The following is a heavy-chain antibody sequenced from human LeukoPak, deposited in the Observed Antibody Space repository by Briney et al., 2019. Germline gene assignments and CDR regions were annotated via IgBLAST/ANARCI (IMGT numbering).Heavy chain of an antibody. D-gene: IGHD3-10*01. Sequence: ASVKVSCKASGNTFSSCEIDWVRQATGQGLEWLGWMNPNSGNTGYAQKFQGRVTMTRNTSISTAYMELSSLRSEDTAVYYCARGNYFGSGSFDNWGQGTLVTVSS. CDR1: GNTFSSCE. J-gene: IGHJ4*02. CDR3: ARGNYFGSGSFDN. V-gene: IGHV1-8*01. CDR2: MNPNSGNT.